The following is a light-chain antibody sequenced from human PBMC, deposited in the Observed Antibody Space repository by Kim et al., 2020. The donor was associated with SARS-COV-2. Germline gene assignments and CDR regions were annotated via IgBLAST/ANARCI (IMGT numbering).Light chain of an antibody. Sequence: LSPGGRATLSCRASQTINRSYLAWYQQKPGQAPRLLIHGASTRATGIPDRFSGSGSGTDFTLTISRLEPEDFALYYCQQFGSSPYTFGQGTKLEI. CDR2: GAS. CDR3: QQFGSSPYT. V-gene: IGKV3-20*01. CDR1: QTINRSY. J-gene: IGKJ2*01.